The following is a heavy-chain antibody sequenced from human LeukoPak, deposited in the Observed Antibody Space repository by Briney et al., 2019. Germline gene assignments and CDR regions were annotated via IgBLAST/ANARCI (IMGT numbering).Heavy chain of an antibody. V-gene: IGHV4-38-2*01. J-gene: IGHJ3*02. CDR2: MYRSGRT. CDR3: VSQVVPAAIPDAFDI. D-gene: IGHD2-2*01. CDR1: GFSISTGYY. Sequence: SETLSLTCAVSGFSISTGYYWGWSRQPPGKGLEWIGSMYRSGRTYYNPSLKSRMTISLDTSNNQFSLKLNSVTAAKTALYYCVSQVVPAAIPDAFDIWGRGTMVSVSS.